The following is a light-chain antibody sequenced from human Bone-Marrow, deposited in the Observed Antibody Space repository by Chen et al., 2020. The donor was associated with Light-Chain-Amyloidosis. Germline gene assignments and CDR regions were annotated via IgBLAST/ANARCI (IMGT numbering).Light chain of an antibody. J-gene: IGLJ1*01. V-gene: IGLV2-14*01. CDR1: SSDVGGDNP. Sequence: QSALTQPASVSGSPGQSITISCTGTSSDVGGDNPVSWYQQHPDKAPKLMIYEVTNRPSWVPDRFSGSTSDNTASLTISGLQTEDEADYFCSSYTITNTLVFGSGTRVTVL. CDR2: EVT. CDR3: SSYTITNTLV.